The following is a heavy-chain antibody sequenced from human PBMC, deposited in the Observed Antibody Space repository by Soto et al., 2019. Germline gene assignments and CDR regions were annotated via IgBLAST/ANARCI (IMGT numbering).Heavy chain of an antibody. Sequence: SETLSLTCTVSGGSISSGGYYWSWIRQHPGKGLEWIGYIYYSGSTYYNPSLKSRVTISVDTSKNQFSLKLSSVTAADTAVYYCARGRREYCSSTSCSWGAFDIWGQGTMVTVSS. CDR3: ARGRREYCSSTSCSWGAFDI. CDR2: IYYSGST. CDR1: GGSISSGGYY. V-gene: IGHV4-31*03. J-gene: IGHJ3*02. D-gene: IGHD2-2*01.